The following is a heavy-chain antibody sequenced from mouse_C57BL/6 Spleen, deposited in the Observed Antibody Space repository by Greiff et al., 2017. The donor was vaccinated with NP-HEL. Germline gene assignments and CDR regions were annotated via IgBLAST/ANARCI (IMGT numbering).Heavy chain of an antibody. Sequence: EVQGVESGGGLVKPGGSLKLSCAASGFTFSSYAMSWVRQTPEKRLEWVATISDGGSYTYYPDNVKGRFTISRDNAKNNLYLQMSHLKTEDTAIYYCARDLLRRAMDYWGQGTSVTVSS. CDR3: ARDLLRRAMDY. CDR2: ISDGGSYT. V-gene: IGHV5-4*01. J-gene: IGHJ4*01. D-gene: IGHD1-1*01. CDR1: GFTFSSYA.